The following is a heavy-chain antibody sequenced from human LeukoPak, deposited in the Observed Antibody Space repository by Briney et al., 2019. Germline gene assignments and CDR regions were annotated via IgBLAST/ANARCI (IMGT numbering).Heavy chain of an antibody. J-gene: IGHJ6*03. V-gene: IGHV4-34*01. D-gene: IGHD2-21*01. CDR2: INHSGST. Sequence: SGTLSLTCAVYGGSFSGYYWSWIRQPPGKGLEWIGEINHSGSTNYNPSLKSRVTISVDTSKNQFSLKLSSVTAADTAVYYCARFAIRYYYYMDVWGKGTTVTVSS. CDR1: GGSFSGYY. CDR3: ARFAIRYYYYMDV.